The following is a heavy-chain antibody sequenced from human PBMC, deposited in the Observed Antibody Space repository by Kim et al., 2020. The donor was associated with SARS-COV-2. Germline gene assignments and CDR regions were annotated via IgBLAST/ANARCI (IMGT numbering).Heavy chain of an antibody. CDR3: ATSPAVRGANWFDP. Sequence: AQKFQGRVTMTEDTSTDTAYMELSSLRSEDTAVYYCATSPAVRGANWFDPWGQGTLVTVSS. J-gene: IGHJ5*02. D-gene: IGHD3-10*01. V-gene: IGHV1-24*01.